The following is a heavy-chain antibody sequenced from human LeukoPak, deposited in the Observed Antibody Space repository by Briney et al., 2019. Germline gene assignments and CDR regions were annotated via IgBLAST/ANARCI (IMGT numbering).Heavy chain of an antibody. CDR3: ARVVHGAFDI. CDR2: IYTSGST. Sequence: SETLSLTCTVSGDSISDYYWIWTRQPAGEGLEWIGRIYTSGSTNYNPSLKSRVTLSVDTSKKQFSLKLSSVTAADTAVYYCARVVHGAFDIWGQGTMVTVSS. CDR1: GDSISDYY. J-gene: IGHJ3*02. V-gene: IGHV4-4*07.